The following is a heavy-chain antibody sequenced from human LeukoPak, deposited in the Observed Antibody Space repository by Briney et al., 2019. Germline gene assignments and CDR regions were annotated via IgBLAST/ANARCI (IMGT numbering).Heavy chain of an antibody. J-gene: IGHJ4*02. CDR1: GFTFSTFA. Sequence: GSLRLSCAASGFTFSTFAMIWVRQPPGKGLEWVSSIFPSGGEIHYADSVRGRFTISRDNSKSTLSLQMNSLSADDTAIYYCATYRQVLLPFESWGQGTLVTVSS. CDR3: ATYRQVLLPFES. CDR2: IFPSGGEI. D-gene: IGHD2-8*02. V-gene: IGHV3-23*01.